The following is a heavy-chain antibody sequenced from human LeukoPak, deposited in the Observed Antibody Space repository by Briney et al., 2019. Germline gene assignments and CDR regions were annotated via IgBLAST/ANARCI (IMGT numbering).Heavy chain of an antibody. CDR2: MSGGSGCI. V-gene: IGHV3-21*01. CDR1: GFTFSNYT. D-gene: IGHD2-15*01. Sequence: TPGGSLRLSCVASGFTFSNYTMTWVRQAPGKGLEWVSSMSGGSGCIYYADSVKGRFTISRDNAENSLYLQMNSLRAEDTAIYYCARDTLSYCSGNRWYSTSFDPWGQGTLVTVSP. CDR3: ARDTLSYCSGNRWYSTSFDP. J-gene: IGHJ5*02.